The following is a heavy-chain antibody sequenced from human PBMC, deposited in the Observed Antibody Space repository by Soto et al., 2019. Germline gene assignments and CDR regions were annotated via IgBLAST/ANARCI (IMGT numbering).Heavy chain of an antibody. CDR3: AAHGSGTYYNPLYNWFDP. CDR2: IYWGDDK. J-gene: IGHJ5*02. D-gene: IGHD3-10*01. Sequence: QITLQESGPTLVKPTQTLTLTCTFSGFSLSTSGVGVGWIRQPPGKALEWLALIYWGDDKRYSPSLKSRLSTTKDTSKNQVVLTMTNMDPEDTATYYCAAHGSGTYYNPLYNWFDPWGPGTLVTVSS. CDR1: GFSLSTSGVG. V-gene: IGHV2-5*02.